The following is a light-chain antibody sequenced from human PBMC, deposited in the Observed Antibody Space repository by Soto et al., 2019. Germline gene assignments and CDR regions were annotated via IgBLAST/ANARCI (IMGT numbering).Light chain of an antibody. CDR3: QQHKSYPRT. CDR1: QNIDRA. V-gene: IGKV1D-16*01. Sequence: IQMTQSPSSLSASIGDRVTITCRASQNIDRALVWYQQKPGKAPKSLIYGASNLQSGVPSRFSGSGSGTDFTLTISSLEPEDYVTYYCQQHKSYPRTLGQGTKLEIK. CDR2: GAS. J-gene: IGKJ2*02.